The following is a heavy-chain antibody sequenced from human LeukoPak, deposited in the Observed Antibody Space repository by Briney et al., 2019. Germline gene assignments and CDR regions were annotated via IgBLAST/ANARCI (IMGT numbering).Heavy chain of an antibody. CDR3: AGSNWADAFDI. CDR1: GGSISSGGYY. V-gene: IGHV4-31*03. D-gene: IGHD7-27*01. Sequence: ASETLSLTCTVSGGSISSGGYYWSWIRQHPGKGLEWIGYIYYSGSTYYNPSLKSRVTISVDTSKNQFSLKLSSVTAADTAVYYCAGSNWADAFDIWGQGTMVTVSS. CDR2: IYYSGST. J-gene: IGHJ3*02.